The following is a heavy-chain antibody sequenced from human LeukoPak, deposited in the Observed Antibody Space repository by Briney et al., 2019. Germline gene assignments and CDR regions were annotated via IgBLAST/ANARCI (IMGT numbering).Heavy chain of an antibody. D-gene: IGHD3-3*01. Sequence: ASVKVSCKASGYTFTSYDINWVRQAPGQGLEWMGWINPNSGGTNYAQKFQGRVTMTRDTSISTAYMELSRLRSDDTAVYYCARDAGHYDFWSGYSPNWFDPWGQGTLVTVSS. J-gene: IGHJ5*02. CDR1: GYTFTSYD. CDR3: ARDAGHYDFWSGYSPNWFDP. CDR2: INPNSGGT. V-gene: IGHV1-2*02.